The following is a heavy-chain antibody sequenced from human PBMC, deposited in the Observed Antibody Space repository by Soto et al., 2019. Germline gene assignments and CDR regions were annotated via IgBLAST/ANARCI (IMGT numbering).Heavy chain of an antibody. Sequence: PSETLSLTCTVSGDSISTHYWSWIRQSPGKGLEWIGFIYYGGSTNYNPSLKSRVTISVDTPKNQFSLKLSSVTAADTAVYYCAKNWNWGSLVHWGQGTPVIVSS. CDR1: GDSISTHY. CDR2: IYYGGST. J-gene: IGHJ4*02. D-gene: IGHD7-27*01. V-gene: IGHV4-59*08. CDR3: AKNWNWGSLVH.